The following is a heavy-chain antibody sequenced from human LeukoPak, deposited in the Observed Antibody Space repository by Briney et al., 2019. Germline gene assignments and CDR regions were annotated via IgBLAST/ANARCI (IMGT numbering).Heavy chain of an antibody. CDR3: ARGVGSGRSDFDY. CDR1: GGSFTGHY. Sequence: SGTLSLTCAVYGGSFTGHYWSWIRQPPGKGLEWIGEIIHGGDTIYNPSLESRVTISTDKSKNQFFLRLSSVTAADTAVYYCARGVGSGRSDFDYWGQGNLVTVSS. CDR2: IIHGGDT. J-gene: IGHJ4*02. V-gene: IGHV4-34*01. D-gene: IGHD6-19*01.